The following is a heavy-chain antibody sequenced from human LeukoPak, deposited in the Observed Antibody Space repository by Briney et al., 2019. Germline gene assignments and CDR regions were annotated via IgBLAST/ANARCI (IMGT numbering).Heavy chain of an antibody. CDR3: ANDQRYRGDENYGWFDP. CDR2: KSGRGGRT. CDR1: GFTFSSYA. D-gene: IGHD5-24*01. Sequence: GGSLRLSCAASGFTFSSYAMSWVRQAPGRGLEGVSAKSGRGGRTFYADSVKGRFTISRENSKSTLYLQMNSLRAEDTAVYYCANDQRYRGDENYGWFDPWGQGTPVTVSS. V-gene: IGHV3-23*01. J-gene: IGHJ5*02.